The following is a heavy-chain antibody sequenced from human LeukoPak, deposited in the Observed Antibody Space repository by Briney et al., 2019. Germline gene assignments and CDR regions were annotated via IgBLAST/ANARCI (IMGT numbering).Heavy chain of an antibody. CDR2: ISPNNGVT. CDR3: ARDSLVGAAGN. V-gene: IGHV1-2*02. J-gene: IGHJ4*02. Sequence: GASVKVSCKTSGYRFADYYINWVRQAPGQGLEWMGWISPNNGVTLYAQKFQGSVTMTRDTSISTAYMELSRLRSDDTAVYYCARDSLVGAAGNWGQGTLVTVSS. D-gene: IGHD6-13*01. CDR1: GYRFADYY.